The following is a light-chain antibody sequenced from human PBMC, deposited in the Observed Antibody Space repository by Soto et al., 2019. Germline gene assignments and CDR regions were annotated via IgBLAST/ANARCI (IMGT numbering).Light chain of an antibody. J-gene: IGLJ1*01. CDR2: EGS. Sequence: QSALTQPASVSGSPGQSITISCTGTSSDDGSYNLVSWYQQHPGKAPKLMIYEGSKRPSGVSNRFSGSKSGNTASLTISGLQAEDEADYYCCSYAGSSWVFGTGTKLTVL. CDR1: SSDDGSYNL. CDR3: CSYAGSSWV. V-gene: IGLV2-23*01.